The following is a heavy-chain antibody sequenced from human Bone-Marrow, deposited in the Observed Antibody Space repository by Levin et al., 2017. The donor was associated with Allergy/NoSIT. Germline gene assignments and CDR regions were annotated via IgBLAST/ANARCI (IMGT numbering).Heavy chain of an antibody. CDR2: ISSSGSTI. J-gene: IGHJ5*02. CDR3: ATTFWSGYHNWFDP. Sequence: GESLKISCAASGFTFSSYEMNWVRQAPGKGLEWVSYISSSGSTIYYADSVKGRFTISRDNAKNSLYLQMNSLRAEDTAVYYCATTFWSGYHNWFDPWGQGTLVTVSS. V-gene: IGHV3-48*03. D-gene: IGHD3-3*01. CDR1: GFTFSSYE.